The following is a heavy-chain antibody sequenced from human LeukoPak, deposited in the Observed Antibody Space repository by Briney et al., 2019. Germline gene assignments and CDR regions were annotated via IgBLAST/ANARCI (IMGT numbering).Heavy chain of an antibody. CDR3: ARDRSVVTAIRDAFDI. CDR2: INAGNGNT. V-gene: IGHV1-3*01. CDR1: GYTFTSYD. J-gene: IGHJ3*02. D-gene: IGHD2-21*02. Sequence: ASVKVSCKASGYTFTSYDINWVRQATGQRLEWMGWINAGNGNTEYSQKFQGRLTIIRDTSASTGYMELSSLRSEDTAVYYCARDRSVVTAIRDAFDIWGQGTMVTVSS.